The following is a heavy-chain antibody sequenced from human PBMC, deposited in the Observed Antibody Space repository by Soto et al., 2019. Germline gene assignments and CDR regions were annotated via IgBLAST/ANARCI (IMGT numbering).Heavy chain of an antibody. V-gene: IGHV1-18*01. J-gene: IGHJ4*02. CDR1: GYTFTSYG. Sequence: QVQLVQSGAEVKKPGASVKVSCKASGYTFTSYGISWVRQAPGHGLEWMGWISAYNGNTNYAQKLQGRVNMTTDTSTSTAYMVLRSLRSDDTAVYYCARLRYYYDSSGYYPVFDYWGQGTLVTVSS. D-gene: IGHD3-22*01. CDR3: ARLRYYYDSSGYYPVFDY. CDR2: ISAYNGNT.